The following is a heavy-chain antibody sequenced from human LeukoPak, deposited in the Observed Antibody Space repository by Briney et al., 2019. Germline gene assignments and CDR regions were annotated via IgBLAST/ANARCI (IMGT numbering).Heavy chain of an antibody. CDR2: ISPYNGDT. J-gene: IGHJ4*02. V-gene: IGHV1-18*01. CDR3: ARDGAVAAVFDY. Sequence: GAAVKVSCKASGYTFTTYGVTWVRQAPGQGLEWMGWISPYNGDTNYAQNLQGRVTLTTDTSTSTAYMELRSLRSDDTAVYYCARDGAVAAVFDYRGQGTLVTVSS. CDR1: GYTFTTYG. D-gene: IGHD6-19*01.